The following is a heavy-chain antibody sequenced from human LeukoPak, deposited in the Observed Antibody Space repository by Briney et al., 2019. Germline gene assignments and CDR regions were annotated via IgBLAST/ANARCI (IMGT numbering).Heavy chain of an antibody. CDR1: GFTFSNYA. J-gene: IGHJ4*02. CDR2: ISSNGGGT. CDR3: VKDPGSSGSGYYDY. D-gene: IGHD6-19*01. V-gene: IGHV3-64D*06. Sequence: GGSLRLSCSASGFTFSNYAIHWVRQAPGKGLEYVSAISSNGGGTYYADSVKGRFTISRDNSKNTLYLQMSSLRPEDTAVYYCVKDPGSSGSGYYDYWGQGTLVTVSS.